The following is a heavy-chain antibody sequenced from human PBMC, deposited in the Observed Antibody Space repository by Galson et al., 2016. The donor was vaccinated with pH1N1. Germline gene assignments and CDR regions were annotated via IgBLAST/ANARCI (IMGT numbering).Heavy chain of an antibody. Sequence: SLRLSCAAASGFSISNNWMHWVRQTPGKGLAWVSRINRDGTTINYADSVKGRFTISRDNGKNTLYLQMNSLRADDTAVYYCARDCFGADDSWGQGILVTVSS. CDR2: INRDGTTI. CDR3: ARDCFGADDS. J-gene: IGHJ4*02. D-gene: IGHD3-10*01. CDR1: GFSISNNW. V-gene: IGHV3-74*01.